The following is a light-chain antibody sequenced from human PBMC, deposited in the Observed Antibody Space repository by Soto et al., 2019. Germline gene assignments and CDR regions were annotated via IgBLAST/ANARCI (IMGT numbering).Light chain of an antibody. CDR2: AAS. CDR1: QSISSY. CDR3: QQANSFPVT. V-gene: IGKV1-39*01. Sequence: DIQLTQSPPSLSASVGDRVTITCRASQSISSYLNWYQQKPGKAPKLLIYAASKLQSGVPSRFSGSGSGTDFTLTISSLQPEDFATYYCQQANSFPVTFGQGTRLEIK. J-gene: IGKJ5*01.